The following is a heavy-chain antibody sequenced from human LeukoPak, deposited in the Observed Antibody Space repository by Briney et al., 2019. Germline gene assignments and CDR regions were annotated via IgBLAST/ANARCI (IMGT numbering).Heavy chain of an antibody. D-gene: IGHD3-22*01. J-gene: IGHJ4*02. CDR1: GGSISSGSYY. CDR2: IYTSGST. CDR3: ARGGYRWSSAYFDY. Sequence: SETLSLTCTVSGGSISSGSYYWSWLRQPAGKGLEWIGRIYTSGSTNYNPSLKSRVTISVDTSKNQFSLKLSSVTAADTAVYYCARGGYRWSSAYFDYWGQGTLVTVSS. V-gene: IGHV4-61*02.